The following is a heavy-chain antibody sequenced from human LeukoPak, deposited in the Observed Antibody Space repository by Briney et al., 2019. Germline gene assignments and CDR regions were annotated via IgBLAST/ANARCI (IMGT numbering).Heavy chain of an antibody. V-gene: IGHV1-69*05. J-gene: IGHJ3*02. CDR3: ARDVRYCSGGSCYPDAFDI. CDR2: IIPIFGTA. Sequence: SVKVSCKASGGTLSSYAISWVRQAPGQGLEWMGGIIPIFGTANYAQKFQGRVTITTDESTSTAYMELSGLRSEDTAVYYCARDVRYCSGGSCYPDAFDIWGQGTMVTVSS. CDR1: GGTLSSYA. D-gene: IGHD2-15*01.